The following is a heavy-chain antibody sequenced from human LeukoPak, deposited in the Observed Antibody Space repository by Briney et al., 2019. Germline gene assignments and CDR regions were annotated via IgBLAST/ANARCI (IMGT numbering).Heavy chain of an antibody. CDR3: ATYSGYDDYYYYMDV. V-gene: IGHV3-66*01. J-gene: IGHJ6*03. CDR1: GFTFSSYA. CDR2: IYSGGST. D-gene: IGHD5-12*01. Sequence: GGSLRLSCAASGFTFSSYAMSWVRQAPGKGLEWVSVIYSGGSTYYADSVKGRFTISRDNSKNTLYLQMNSLRAEDTAVYYCATYSGYDDYYYYMDVWGKGTTVTISS.